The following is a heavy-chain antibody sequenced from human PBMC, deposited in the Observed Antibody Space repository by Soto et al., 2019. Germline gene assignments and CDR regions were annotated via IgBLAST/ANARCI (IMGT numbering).Heavy chain of an antibody. V-gene: IGHV3-23*01. CDR2: ITSGSGGGT. J-gene: IGHJ3*02. D-gene: IGHD2-8*02. CDR3: GKGTWCAFDI. Sequence: EVQLLESGGGLVQPGGSLRLSCVASGFTFSSNAMSWVRQAPGKGLEWVSPITSGSGGGTYYADSVKGRFTISRDNAKNMFYMQMTSLRLEDTLLYYGGKGTWCAFDIWGHGTLVTVSS. CDR1: GFTFSSNA.